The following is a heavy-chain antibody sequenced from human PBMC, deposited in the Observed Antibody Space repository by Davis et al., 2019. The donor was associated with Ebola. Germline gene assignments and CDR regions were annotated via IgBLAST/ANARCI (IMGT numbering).Heavy chain of an antibody. CDR3: ASPPFTLMDIVLVPAAPGDY. Sequence: GGSLRLSCAASGFTFSSYAMSWVRQAPGKGLEWVSAISGSGGSTYYADSVKGRFTISRDNSKNTLYLQMNSLRAEDTAVYYCASPPFTLMDIVLVPAAPGDYWGQGTLVTVSS. CDR2: ISGSGGST. J-gene: IGHJ4*02. CDR1: GFTFSSYA. V-gene: IGHV3-23*01. D-gene: IGHD2-2*03.